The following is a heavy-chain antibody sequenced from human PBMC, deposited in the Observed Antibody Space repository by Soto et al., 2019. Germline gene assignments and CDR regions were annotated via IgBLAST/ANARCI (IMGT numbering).Heavy chain of an antibody. Sequence: YRDSVKGRFTISRDNWRSTLYLQINSLRAEDTGVYYWVRDADNNENGLDSWGQGILVTVSS. J-gene: IGHJ4*02. CDR3: VRDADNNENGLDS. V-gene: IGHV3-33*01. D-gene: IGHD1-1*01.